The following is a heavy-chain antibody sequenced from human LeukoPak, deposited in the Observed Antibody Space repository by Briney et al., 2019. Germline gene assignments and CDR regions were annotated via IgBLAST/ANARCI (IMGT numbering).Heavy chain of an antibody. CDR1: VGSFSGYY. Sequence: PSETLSLTCAVYVGSFSGYYWSWIRQPPGKGLEWIGEINHSGSTNYNPSLKSRVTISVDTSKNQFSLKLSSVTAADTAVYYCGRGGPWIQLWLRWFDPWGQGTLVTVSS. CDR3: GRGGPWIQLWLRWFDP. V-gene: IGHV4-34*01. D-gene: IGHD5-18*01. CDR2: INHSGST. J-gene: IGHJ5*02.